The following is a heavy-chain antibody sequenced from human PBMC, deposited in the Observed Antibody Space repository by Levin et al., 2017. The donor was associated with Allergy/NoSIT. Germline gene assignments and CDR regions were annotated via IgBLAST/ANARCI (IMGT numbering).Heavy chain of an antibody. CDR2: ISGNGRST. D-gene: IGHD3-10*01. CDR1: GFTFDSYG. CDR3: AKDFNPRWFYYAAY. V-gene: IGHV3-23*01. J-gene: IGHJ4*02. Sequence: PGGSLRLSCEGSGFTFDSYGMIWVRQAPGKGLEWVSSISGNGRSTFYADAVKGRFTVSRDNSKKILFLLMNNLRPEDTATYYCAKDFNPRWFYYAAYWGQGSLVSVSS.